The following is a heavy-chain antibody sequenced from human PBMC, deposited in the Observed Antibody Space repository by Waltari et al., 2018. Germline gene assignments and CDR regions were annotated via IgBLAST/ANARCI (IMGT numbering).Heavy chain of an antibody. D-gene: IGHD3-10*01. CDR2: MNPNSGST. V-gene: IGHV1-8*01. CDR1: GYTFTSYD. CDR3: AMGNGAVIKDSFDT. Sequence: QLQLVQSGAEVKQTGASVKVSFKASGYTFTSYDMNWVRQATGQGLEWMGWMNPNSGSTGYAQKFQGRVTMTRDTSISTAYMELSSLTSEDTAVYYCAMGNGAVIKDSFDTWGQGTMVTVSS. J-gene: IGHJ3*02.